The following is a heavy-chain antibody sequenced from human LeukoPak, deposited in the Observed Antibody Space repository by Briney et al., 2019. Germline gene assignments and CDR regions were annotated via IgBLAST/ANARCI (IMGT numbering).Heavy chain of an antibody. CDR3: ARVELAPYYYYMDV. Sequence: PGGSLRLSCAACGFSISGYEMNWVRQAPGRGLEWVSHISSSGSTIWYADSVKGRFTISRDSAKNSLYLQMNSLRAEDTAVYYCARVELAPYYYYMDVWGKGTTVTVSS. CDR1: GFSISGYE. D-gene: IGHD1-7*01. V-gene: IGHV3-48*03. J-gene: IGHJ6*03. CDR2: ISSSGSTI.